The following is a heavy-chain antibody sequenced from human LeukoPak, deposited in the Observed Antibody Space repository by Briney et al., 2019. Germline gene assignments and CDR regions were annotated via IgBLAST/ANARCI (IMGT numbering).Heavy chain of an antibody. J-gene: IGHJ4*02. V-gene: IGHV3-74*01. CDR3: AREAVTRNYFDY. CDR2: INSDGSST. Sequence: GGSLRLSCAASGFTLSSYWMHWVRQAPGKGLVWVSRINSDGSSTSYADSVKGRFTISRDNSKNTLYLQMNSLRAEDTAVYYCAREAVTRNYFDYWGQGTLVTVSS. D-gene: IGHD4-17*01. CDR1: GFTLSSYW.